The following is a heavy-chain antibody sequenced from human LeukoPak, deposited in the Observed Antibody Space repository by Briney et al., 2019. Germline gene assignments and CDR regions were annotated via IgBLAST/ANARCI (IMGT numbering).Heavy chain of an antibody. J-gene: IGHJ4*02. D-gene: IGHD4-17*01. Sequence: GASVKVSCKASGYTFTGYYMHWVRQAPGQGLEWMGWINPNSGGTNYAQKFQGRVTMTRDTSISTAYMGLSRLRSDDTAVYYCARVQVTTLSGRDYWGQGALVTVSS. CDR1: GYTFTGYY. V-gene: IGHV1-2*02. CDR2: INPNSGGT. CDR3: ARVQVTTLSGRDY.